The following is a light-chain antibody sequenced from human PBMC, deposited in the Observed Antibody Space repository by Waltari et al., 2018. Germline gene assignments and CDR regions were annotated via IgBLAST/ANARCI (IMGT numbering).Light chain of an antibody. CDR1: QDLKKF. J-gene: IGKJ2*01. V-gene: IGKV1-33*01. CDR3: QQYDNLPYT. CDR2: EAS. Sequence: DIQMTQSPSSLSASLGDRVTITCQAGQDLKKFFSWFQQKPGTAPKLLIYEASNLETGVPSRFSGSGSGTHFTLTINSLQTEDIATYFCQQYDNLPYTFGQGTKLEIK.